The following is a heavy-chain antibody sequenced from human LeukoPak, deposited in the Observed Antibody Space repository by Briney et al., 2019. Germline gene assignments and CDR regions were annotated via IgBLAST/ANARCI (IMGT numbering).Heavy chain of an antibody. J-gene: IGHJ4*02. V-gene: IGHV4-39*01. CDR1: GGSIRSSGHN. D-gene: IGHD3-3*01. CDR2: IFYSGNT. CDR3: ARRPKQPGFWSGYVDY. Sequence: PSETLSPTCTVSGGSIRSSGHNWDWIRQPPGKGLEYIGSIFYSGNTYYNPSLKSRVTISVDTSKNQFSLKLSSVTAADTAVYYCARRPKQPGFWSGYVDYWGQGTLVTVSS.